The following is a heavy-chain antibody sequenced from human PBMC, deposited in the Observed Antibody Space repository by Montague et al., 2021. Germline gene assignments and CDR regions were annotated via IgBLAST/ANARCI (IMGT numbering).Heavy chain of an antibody. CDR3: ARATTVTYGWDAFDI. CDR1: GYSFTSYW. V-gene: IGHV5-51*01. Sequence: QSGAEVKKPGESLKISCKGSGYSFTSYWIGWVRQMPGKGLEWMGTVYPGDSDNRYSPSFQGQVTISADKSISTAYLQWSSLKASDTAMCYCARATTVTYGWDAFDIWGQGTLVIVSS. J-gene: IGHJ3*02. D-gene: IGHD4-17*01. CDR2: VYPGDSDN.